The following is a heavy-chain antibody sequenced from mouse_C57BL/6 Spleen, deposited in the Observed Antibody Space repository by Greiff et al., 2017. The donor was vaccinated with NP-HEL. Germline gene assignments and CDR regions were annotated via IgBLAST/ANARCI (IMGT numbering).Heavy chain of an antibody. CDR2: IYPGDGET. J-gene: IGHJ4*01. V-gene: IGHV1-80*01. CDR1: GYAFSSYW. Sequence: VQLQQSGAELVKPGASVKISCKASGYAFSSYWMNWVKQRPGKGLEWIGQIYPGDGETNYNGKFKGKATLTADKSSSTAYMQLSSLTSEDSAVYFCARWGLRRGAMDYWGQGTSVTVSS. CDR3: ARWGLRRGAMDY. D-gene: IGHD2-4*01.